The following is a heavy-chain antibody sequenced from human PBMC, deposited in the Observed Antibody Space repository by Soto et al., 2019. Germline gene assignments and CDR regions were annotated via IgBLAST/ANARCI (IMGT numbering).Heavy chain of an antibody. D-gene: IGHD2-2*01. CDR2: INAGNGNT. V-gene: IGHV1-3*05. CDR3: ARADGVGLVGP. Sequence: QVQLVQSGAEEKKPGASVKVSCKASGYTFTSYAMHWVRQAPGQRLEWMGWINAGNGNTKYSQKFQGRVTITRDTSASIAYMELSSLRSEDTAVYYCARADGVGLVGPWGQGTLVTVSS. J-gene: IGHJ5*02. CDR1: GYTFTSYA.